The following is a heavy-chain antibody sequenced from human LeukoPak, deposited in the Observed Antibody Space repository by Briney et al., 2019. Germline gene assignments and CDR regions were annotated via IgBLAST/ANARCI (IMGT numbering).Heavy chain of an antibody. CDR1: GGSISSSSYY. CDR3: ARIDYVDGLYFDY. Sequence: SETLSLTCTVSGGSISSSSYYWGWIRQPPGKGLEWIGSIYYSGSTYYNPSLKSRVTISVDTSKNQFSLKLSSVTAADTAVYYCARIDYVDGLYFDYWGQGTLVTVSS. D-gene: IGHD4-17*01. J-gene: IGHJ4*02. V-gene: IGHV4-39*07. CDR2: IYYSGST.